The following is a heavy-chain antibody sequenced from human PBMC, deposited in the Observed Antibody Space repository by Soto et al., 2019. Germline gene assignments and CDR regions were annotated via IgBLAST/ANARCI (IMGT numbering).Heavy chain of an antibody. CDR2: INHSGST. J-gene: IGHJ6*02. CDR1: GGSFSGYY. CDR3: ARIGYCSGGSCYSYYYYGMDV. D-gene: IGHD2-15*01. V-gene: IGHV4-34*01. Sequence: SETLSLTCAVYGGSFSGYYWSWIRQPPGKGLEWIGEINHSGSTNYNPSLKSRVTISVDTSKNQFSLKLSSVTAADTAVYYCARIGYCSGGSCYSYYYYGMDVWGQGTTVTVSS.